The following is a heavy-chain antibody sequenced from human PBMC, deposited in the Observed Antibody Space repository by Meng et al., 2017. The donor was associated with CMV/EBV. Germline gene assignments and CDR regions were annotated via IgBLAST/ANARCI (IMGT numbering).Heavy chain of an antibody. CDR2: IIPIFGTA. CDR1: GGTFSSYA. Sequence: SVKVSCKASGGTFSSYAISWVRQAPGQGLEWMGGIIPIFGTANYAQKFQGRVTITTDESTSTAYMELSSLRSEDTAVYYCARKRYNWNYSTAPCYYYGMDVWGQGTTVTVSS. V-gene: IGHV1-69*05. D-gene: IGHD1-7*01. J-gene: IGHJ6*02. CDR3: ARKRYNWNYSTAPCYYYGMDV.